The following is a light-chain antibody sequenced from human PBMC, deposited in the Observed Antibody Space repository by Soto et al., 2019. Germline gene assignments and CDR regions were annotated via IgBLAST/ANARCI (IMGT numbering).Light chain of an antibody. CDR2: EVT. CDR1: RRDVGGYNY. Sequence: QSVLTQPASVSGSPGQSITISCTGTRRDVGGYNYVSWYQQYSGKSPKLLIYEVTHRPSGVSNRFSGSKSGNTASLTISGLQAEDEADYYCSSYTISNTLPFVFGTGTKVTVL. V-gene: IGLV2-14*01. CDR3: SSYTISNTLPFV. J-gene: IGLJ1*01.